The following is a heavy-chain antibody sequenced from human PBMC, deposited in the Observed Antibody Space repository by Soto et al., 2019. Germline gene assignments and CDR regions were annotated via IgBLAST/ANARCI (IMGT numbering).Heavy chain of an antibody. CDR2: INGDGSNT. CDR1: GFNIRDYW. CDR3: VRDAWGVHH. J-gene: IGHJ1*01. V-gene: IGHV3-74*01. D-gene: IGHD7-27*01. Sequence: EVLLVESGGGSVQPGGSLRLSCAVSGFNIRDYWMHWFRQVPGKGLMFVSHINGDGSNTIYADSVKGRFTISRDNAKNTMYLQMTSLRAEDAAVYYCVRDAWGVHHWGQGTLVTVSS.